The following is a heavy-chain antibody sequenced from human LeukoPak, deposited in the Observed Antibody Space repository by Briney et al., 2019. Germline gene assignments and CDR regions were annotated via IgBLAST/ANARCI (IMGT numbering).Heavy chain of an antibody. CDR1: GFTGSRIS. CDR2: IYSGGNT. V-gene: IGHV3-53*01. J-gene: IGHJ4*02. Sequence: QPGGSLRLSCTVSGFTGSRISWSWVRQAPGKGLEWVSFIYSGGNTHYSDSVEGRFTLSRDNSKNTLYLQMNSLRAEDTAIYYCARRAGEYSHPYDYWGQGTLVTVSS. D-gene: IGHD2-15*01. CDR3: ARRAGEYSHPYDY.